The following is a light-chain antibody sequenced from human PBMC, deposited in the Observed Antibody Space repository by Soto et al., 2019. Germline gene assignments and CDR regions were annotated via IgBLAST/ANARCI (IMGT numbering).Light chain of an antibody. CDR2: GAS. CDR3: QQYGSSLL. Sequence: EIELTQYKGSLCFPPRERPSLSGRASQSVSSSYLAWYQQKPGQAPRLLIYGASSRATGIPDRFSGSGSGTDFTLTISRLEPEDFAVYYCQQYGSSLLFGQGTRLEIK. J-gene: IGKJ5*01. CDR1: QSVSSSY. V-gene: IGKV3-20*01.